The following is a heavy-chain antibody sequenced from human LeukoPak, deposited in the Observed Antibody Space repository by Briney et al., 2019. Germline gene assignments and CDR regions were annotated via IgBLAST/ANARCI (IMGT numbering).Heavy chain of an antibody. CDR3: ASLPGYYDDSSGPP. CDR1: GYTFTSYD. V-gene: IGHV1-8*01. Sequence: ASVKVSCKASGYTFTSYDINWVRQATGQGLEWMGWMNHNSGNTGYAQKFQGRVTMTRSTSISTAYMELSSLRSEDTAVYYCASLPGYYDDSSGPPWGQGTLVTVSS. CDR2: MNHNSGNT. J-gene: IGHJ5*02. D-gene: IGHD3-22*01.